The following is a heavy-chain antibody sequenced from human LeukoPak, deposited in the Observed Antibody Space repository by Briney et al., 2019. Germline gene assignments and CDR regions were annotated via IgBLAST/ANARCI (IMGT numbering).Heavy chain of an antibody. Sequence: PGGSLRLSCAASGFTFSSYAMHWVRQAPGKGLEWVAVISYDGSSKFYADSVKGRFTISRDNSKNTLYLQMNSLRAEDTAVYYCAKQGFGCWGQGTLVTVSS. J-gene: IGHJ4*02. CDR1: GFTFSSYA. CDR2: ISYDGSSK. D-gene: IGHD1/OR15-1a*01. CDR3: AKQGFGC. V-gene: IGHV3-30*04.